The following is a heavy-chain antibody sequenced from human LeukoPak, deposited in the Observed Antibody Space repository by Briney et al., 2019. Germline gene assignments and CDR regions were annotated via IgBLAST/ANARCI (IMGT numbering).Heavy chain of an antibody. V-gene: IGHV4-4*07. CDR2: IYTSGST. J-gene: IGHJ2*01. CDR3: ARDLDSSSRYPWYYDSSSDWYFDL. CDR1: GGSISSYY. D-gene: IGHD3-22*01. Sequence: SETLSLTCTVSGGSISSYYWSWIRQPAGKGLEWIGRIYTSGSTNYNPSLKSRVTMSVDTSKNQFSLKLSSVTAADTAVYYCARDLDSSSRYPWYYDSSSDWYFDLWGRGTLVTVSS.